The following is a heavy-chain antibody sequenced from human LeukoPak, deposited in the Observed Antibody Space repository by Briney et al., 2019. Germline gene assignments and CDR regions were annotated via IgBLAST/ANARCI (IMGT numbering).Heavy chain of an antibody. J-gene: IGHJ5*02. D-gene: IGHD3-10*01. V-gene: IGHV1-69*13. CDR1: GGTVSSYV. Sequence: GASVKVSCKASGGTVSSYVISWVRQAPGQGLEWMGGVIPIFGATNYAQKFQGRVTITADESTSTAYMELSSLRSEDTAVYYCARDIYSGSGNLHWFDPWGQGTLVTVS. CDR2: VIPIFGAT. CDR3: ARDIYSGSGNLHWFDP.